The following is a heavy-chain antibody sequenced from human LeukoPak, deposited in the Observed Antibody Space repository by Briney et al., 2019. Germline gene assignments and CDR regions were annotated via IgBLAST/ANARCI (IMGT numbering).Heavy chain of an antibody. CDR1: GFTFSSFW. CDR2: INHDGSST. Sequence: GGSLRLSCAVSGFTFSSFWMHWVRQAPGKGLVWVSRINHDGSSTIYVDSVKGRFTISRDNSKNTLYLQMNSLRAEDTAIYYCAKDHGRLGGQGTLVTVST. J-gene: IGHJ4*02. D-gene: IGHD5-12*01. V-gene: IGHV3-74*01. CDR3: AKDHGRL.